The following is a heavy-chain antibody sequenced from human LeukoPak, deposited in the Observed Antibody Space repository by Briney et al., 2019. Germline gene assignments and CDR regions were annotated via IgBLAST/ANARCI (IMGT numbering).Heavy chain of an antibody. Sequence: PGGSLRPSCAASGFTFSSYWMSCVRQAPGKGLEWVANIKQDGSEKYFVDSVKGRFTISKDNAKNSLYLQMNSLRAEDTAVYYCARSHASGYYDYWGQGTLVTVSS. J-gene: IGHJ4*02. CDR2: IKQDGSEK. CDR1: GFTFSSYW. D-gene: IGHD3-22*01. CDR3: ARSHASGYYDY. V-gene: IGHV3-7*01.